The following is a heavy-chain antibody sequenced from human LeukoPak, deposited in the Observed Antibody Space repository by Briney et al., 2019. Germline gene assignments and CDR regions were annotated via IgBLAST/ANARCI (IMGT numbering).Heavy chain of an antibody. D-gene: IGHD3-10*01. CDR3: AKDLSYGSPWFDP. V-gene: IGHV3-33*06. Sequence: GRSLRLSCATSGFTFSSHGMHWVRQAPGEGLEWVADIWYDGSKTYYADSVKGRFTISRDYSKNTLYLQMNNLRAEDTAVYYCAKDLSYGSPWFDPWGQGTLVTVSS. J-gene: IGHJ5*02. CDR2: IWYDGSKT. CDR1: GFTFSSHG.